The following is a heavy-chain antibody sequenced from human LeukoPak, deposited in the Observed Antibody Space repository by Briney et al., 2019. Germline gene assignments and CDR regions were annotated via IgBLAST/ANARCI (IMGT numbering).Heavy chain of an antibody. CDR2: ISPSGGTT. Sequence: GGSLRLSCAASGFTFSSYGIVWVRHAPGKGLEWVSGISPSGGTTYYVDSVKGRFTISRDNSKNTVYLQMSSLRVDDTAVYYCAKAQGYLDYWGQGTLATVSS. J-gene: IGHJ4*02. V-gene: IGHV3-23*01. CDR1: GFTFSSYG. CDR3: AKAQGYLDY.